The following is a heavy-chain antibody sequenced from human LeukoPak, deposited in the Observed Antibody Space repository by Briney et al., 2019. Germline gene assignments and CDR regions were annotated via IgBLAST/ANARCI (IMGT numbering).Heavy chain of an antibody. J-gene: IGHJ5*01. D-gene: IGHD2/OR15-2a*01. Sequence: SETLSLTCAVYGGSFSGYYWSWICQPPGKGLEWIGEINHSGSTNYNPSLKSRVTISVDTSKNQFSLKLSSVTAADTAVYYCARRVLWFGSWGQGTLVTVSS. V-gene: IGHV4-34*01. CDR2: INHSGST. CDR1: GGSFSGYY. CDR3: ARRVLWFGS.